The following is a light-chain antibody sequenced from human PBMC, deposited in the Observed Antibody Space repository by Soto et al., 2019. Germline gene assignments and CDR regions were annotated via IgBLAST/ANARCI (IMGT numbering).Light chain of an antibody. CDR3: QQYNNWHPVT. V-gene: IGKV3D-15*01. CDR2: DAS. Sequence: EIVLTQSPGTLSLSPGERATLSCRAGQSVRTTYLAWYQQKPGQAPRLLIYDASNRATGIPARFSGSGSGTEFTLTISSLQSEDFAVYYCQQYNNWHPVTFGHGTQVDIK. CDR1: QSVRTTY. J-gene: IGKJ1*01.